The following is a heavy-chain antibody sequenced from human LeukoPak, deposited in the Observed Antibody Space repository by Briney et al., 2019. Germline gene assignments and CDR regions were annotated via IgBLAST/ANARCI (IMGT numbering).Heavy chain of an antibody. J-gene: IGHJ4*02. CDR3: ARLMVVAARYYFDY. Sequence: PSETLSLTCAVYGGSFSGYYWSWIRQPPGKGLEWIGEINHSGSTNYNPSLKSRVTISVDTSKNQFSLKLSSVTAADTAVYYCARLMVVAARYYFDYWGQGTLVTVSS. CDR2: INHSGST. D-gene: IGHD2-15*01. CDR1: GGSFSGYY. V-gene: IGHV4-34*01.